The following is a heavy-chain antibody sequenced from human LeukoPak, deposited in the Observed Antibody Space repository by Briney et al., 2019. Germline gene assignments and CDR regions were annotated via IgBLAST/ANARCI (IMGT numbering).Heavy chain of an antibody. CDR2: IWYDGSNK. J-gene: IGHJ4*02. D-gene: IGHD3-3*01. Sequence: GGSLRLSCAASGFTFSGYGMHWVRQAPGKGLEWVAVIWYDGSNKYYADSVKGRFTISRDNSKNTLYLQMNSLRAEDTAVYYCAKMYYDFWSGYYDYWGQGTLVTVSS. V-gene: IGHV3-30*02. CDR1: GFTFSGYG. CDR3: AKMYYDFWSGYYDY.